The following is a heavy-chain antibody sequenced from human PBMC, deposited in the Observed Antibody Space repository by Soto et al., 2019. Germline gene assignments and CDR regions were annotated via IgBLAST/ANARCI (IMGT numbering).Heavy chain of an antibody. D-gene: IGHD2-2*03. V-gene: IGHV1-3*01. J-gene: IGHJ5*02. Sequence: QVQLVQSGAEVKKPGASVKVSCKASGYTFTSYAMHWVRQAPGQRLEWMGWINAGNGNTKYSQKFPGRVTITRDTSASTAYMELSSLRSEDTAVYYCARDRVSVDIVVVPAAMSVWFDPWGQGTLVTVSS. CDR2: INAGNGNT. CDR1: GYTFTSYA. CDR3: ARDRVSVDIVVVPAAMSVWFDP.